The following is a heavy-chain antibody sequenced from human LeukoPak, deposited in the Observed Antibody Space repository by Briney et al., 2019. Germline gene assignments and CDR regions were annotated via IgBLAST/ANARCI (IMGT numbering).Heavy chain of an antibody. J-gene: IGHJ4*02. Sequence: GASVKVSCKATGYTFTTYYIHWVRQAPGQGLEWMGVVNLNLGTTGYAQKFQGGVTMTRDMSTSTVYMELSSLNSEDTAVFYCARGEVTMAGARSPFDYWGQGTLVTVSS. CDR1: GYTFTTYY. D-gene: IGHD6-19*01. CDR2: VNLNLGTT. V-gene: IGHV1-46*01. CDR3: ARGEVTMAGARSPFDY.